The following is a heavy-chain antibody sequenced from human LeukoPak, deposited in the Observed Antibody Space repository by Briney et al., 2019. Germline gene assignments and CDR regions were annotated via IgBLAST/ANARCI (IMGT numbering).Heavy chain of an antibody. CDR2: ISSSSTI. V-gene: IGHV3-48*02. CDR3: ASAHVGGMNFWGVYYYYGMDV. J-gene: IGHJ6*02. D-gene: IGHD3-16*01. Sequence: PGGSLRLSCAASGFTFSSYSMNWVRQAPGKGLEWVSYISSSSTIYYADSVKGRFTISRDNAKNSLYLQMNSLRDEDTAVYYCASAHVGGMNFWGVYYYYGMDVWGQGTTVTVSS. CDR1: GFTFSSYS.